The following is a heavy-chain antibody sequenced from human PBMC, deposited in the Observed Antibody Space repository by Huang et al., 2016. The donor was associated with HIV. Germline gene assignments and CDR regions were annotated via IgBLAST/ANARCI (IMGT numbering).Heavy chain of an antibody. Sequence: EVQLLESGGGLVQPGGSLRLSCAASGFTFSSDAMSWVRQAPGKWVVWVSSITGRGSSAYYADSVRGRFTISRDNSKNTLYLQMNSLRAEDTAIYYCAKADSGAAAGSLVDYWGQGTLVTVSS. CDR1: GFTFSSDA. D-gene: IGHD6-13*01. J-gene: IGHJ4*02. CDR2: ITGRGSSA. CDR3: AKADSGAAAGSLVDY. V-gene: IGHV3-23*01.